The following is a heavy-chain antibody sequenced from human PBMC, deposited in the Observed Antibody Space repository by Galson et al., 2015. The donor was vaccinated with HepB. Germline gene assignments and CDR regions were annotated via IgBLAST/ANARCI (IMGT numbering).Heavy chain of an antibody. J-gene: IGHJ4*02. CDR2: ISYDGSNK. CDR3: AKDTAMWDSSGRPDY. D-gene: IGHD3-22*01. CDR1: GFTFSSYG. Sequence: SLRLSCAASGFTFSSYGMHWVRQAPGKGLEWVAVISYDGSNKYYADSVKGRLTISRDKSKNTLYLQMDGLRAEDTTVYYCAKDTAMWDSSGRPDYWGQGTLVTVSS. V-gene: IGHV3-30*18.